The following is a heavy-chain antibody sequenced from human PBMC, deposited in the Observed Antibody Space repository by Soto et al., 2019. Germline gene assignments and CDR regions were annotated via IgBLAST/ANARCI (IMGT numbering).Heavy chain of an antibody. Sequence: GESLKISCKASGYKFTWDWIGWVRQMPGKGLELMGVVYPGDSDIRYSPSFPGLVIISADKSITTAYLQWSSLKASDTAMYYCTRSEQLYTFDSWGQGTLVTVSS. CDR3: TRSEQLYTFDS. CDR2: VYPGDSDI. V-gene: IGHV5-51*01. D-gene: IGHD6-6*01. CDR1: GYKFTWDW. J-gene: IGHJ4*02.